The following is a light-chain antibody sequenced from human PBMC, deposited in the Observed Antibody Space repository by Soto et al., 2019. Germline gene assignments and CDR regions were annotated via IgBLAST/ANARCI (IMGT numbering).Light chain of an antibody. J-gene: IGLJ2*01. CDR1: SSDIGGYDF. CDR2: EVT. V-gene: IGLV2-8*01. Sequence: QSALTQPPSASGSPGQSVTISCTGYSSDIGGYDFVSWYQQHPGKAPKLMIFEVTKRPSGVPDRFSGSKSGNTASLTVSGLQADDEADYYCSSYAGSNNLGFGGGTKVTVL. CDR3: SSYAGSNNLG.